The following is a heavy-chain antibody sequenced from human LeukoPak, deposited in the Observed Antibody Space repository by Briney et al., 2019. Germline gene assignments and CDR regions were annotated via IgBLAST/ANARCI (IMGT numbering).Heavy chain of an antibody. V-gene: IGHV4-39*01. D-gene: IGHD3-3*01. CDR3: ARHAGFWSGPPGFDY. CDR1: GGSISSSSYY. CDR2: IYYSGST. J-gene: IGHJ4*02. Sequence: SETLSLTCTVSGGSISSSSYYWGWIRQPPGKGLEWIGSIYYSGSTYYNPSLKSRVTISVDTSKNQFSLKLSSVTAADTAVYYCARHAGFWSGPPGFDYWGQGTLSPSPQ.